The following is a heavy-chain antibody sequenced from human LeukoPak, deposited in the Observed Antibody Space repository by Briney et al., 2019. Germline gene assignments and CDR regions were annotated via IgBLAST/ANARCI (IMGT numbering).Heavy chain of an antibody. Sequence: ASETLSLTCTVSGGSISSYYWSWIRQPPGKGLEWIGYIYYSESTNYNPSLKSRVTISIDASNNQFALKLSSVTAADTAVYYCARNRYYDFWSGYYKRGLDNYYYMDVWGKGTTVTVSS. CDR3: ARNRYYDFWSGYYKRGLDNYYYMDV. J-gene: IGHJ6*03. CDR2: IYYSEST. V-gene: IGHV4-59*01. D-gene: IGHD3-3*01. CDR1: GGSISSYY.